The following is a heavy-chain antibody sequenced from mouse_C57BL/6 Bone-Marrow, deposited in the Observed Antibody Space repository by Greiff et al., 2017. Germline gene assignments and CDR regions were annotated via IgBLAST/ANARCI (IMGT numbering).Heavy chain of an antibody. D-gene: IGHD1-1*01. CDR2: ISSGGSYT. Sequence: DVMLVESGGDLVKPGGSLKLSCAASGFTFSSYGMSWVRQTPDKRLEWVATISSGGSYTYYPDSVKGRFTISRDKAKTTLYLQMSSLNSEDTAMYYCARAYYYGSWFAYWGQGTLVTVSA. CDR1: GFTFSSYG. CDR3: ARAYYYGSWFAY. V-gene: IGHV5-6*02. J-gene: IGHJ3*01.